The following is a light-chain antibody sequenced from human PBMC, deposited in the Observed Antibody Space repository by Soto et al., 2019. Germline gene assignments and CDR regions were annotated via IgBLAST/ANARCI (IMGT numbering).Light chain of an antibody. J-gene: IGKJ4*01. V-gene: IGKV3-20*01. CDR1: QSVSNNY. Sequence: VLTQSPGTLSLSPGERATLSCRASQSVSNNYLAWYQQKPGQAPRLLIYRVSSRATGVPDRFSGSGSGTDYTLTISRLEPEDFAVYYCQQYGNLPLTFGGGTKVDNK. CDR2: RVS. CDR3: QQYGNLPLT.